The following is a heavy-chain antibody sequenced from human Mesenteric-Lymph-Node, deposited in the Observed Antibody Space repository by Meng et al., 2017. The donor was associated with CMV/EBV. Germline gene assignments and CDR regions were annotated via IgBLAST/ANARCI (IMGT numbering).Heavy chain of an antibody. Sequence: SETLSLTCSASDGSISSSTSYWGWVRQPPGKGLEWIGTISYSGRTYYNPSHKSRVTISVDTSKNQFSLKLSSVTAADTAVYYCASIGYGLDVWGQGTTVTVSS. D-gene: IGHD2-15*01. V-gene: IGHV4-39*07. J-gene: IGHJ6*02. CDR1: DGSISSSTSY. CDR2: ISYSGRT. CDR3: ASIGYGLDV.